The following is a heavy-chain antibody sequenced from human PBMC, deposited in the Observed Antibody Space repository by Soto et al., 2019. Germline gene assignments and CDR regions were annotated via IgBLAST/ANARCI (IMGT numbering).Heavy chain of an antibody. CDR3: ARGRGYSGYDDAFDF. Sequence: QVHLVESGGGVVQPGRSLRLSCAGSGFTFSRHAMHWVRQAPAKGLEWVAVISNDGRIEHFADSVKGRFTISRDSSSNTLSLQMNSLRPEDTAVYYCARGRGYSGYDDAFDFWGQGTMVTVSS. CDR1: GFTFSRHA. J-gene: IGHJ3*01. V-gene: IGHV3-30-3*01. CDR2: ISNDGRIE. D-gene: IGHD5-12*01.